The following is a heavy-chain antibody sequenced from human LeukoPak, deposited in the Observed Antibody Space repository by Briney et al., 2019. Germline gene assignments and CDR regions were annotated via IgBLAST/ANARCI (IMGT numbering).Heavy chain of an antibody. CDR3: ARVSQASHRYCSAGSCYRNSFDY. Sequence: ASVKVSCKASGGTFSSYAISWVRQVPGQGLEWMGGIIPIFGTANYAQKFQGRVTITADESTSTAYMELSSLRSEDTAVYYCARVSQASHRYCSAGSCYRNSFDYWGQGTLVTVSS. J-gene: IGHJ4*02. CDR1: GGTFSSYA. CDR2: IIPIFGTA. V-gene: IGHV1-69*01. D-gene: IGHD2-15*01.